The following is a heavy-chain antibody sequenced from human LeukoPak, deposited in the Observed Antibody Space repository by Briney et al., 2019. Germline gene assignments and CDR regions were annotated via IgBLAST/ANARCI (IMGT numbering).Heavy chain of an antibody. Sequence: PGGALRLSCAASGFTFSDYWMHWVRQAPGRGLVWVSRINSDVSGTSYADSVKGRFTISRDNAKNTLYLQMNSLKVEDTAVYYCARDTLDWGQGTLVTVS. J-gene: IGHJ4*02. CDR1: GFTFSDYW. CDR2: INSDVSGT. D-gene: IGHD1-1*01. CDR3: ARDTLD. V-gene: IGHV3-74*01.